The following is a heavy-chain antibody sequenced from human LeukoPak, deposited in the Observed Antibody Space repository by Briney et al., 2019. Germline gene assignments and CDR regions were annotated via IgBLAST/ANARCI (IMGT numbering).Heavy chain of an antibody. CDR2: IFYSGNT. CDR3: AREGYCSSTSCRENYMDV. Sequence: SETLSLTCTVSGGSISSHYGSWIRQPPGKGLEWGGYIFYSGNTNYNPSLKSRVTISVDTSKNQVSLMLSSVTAADTAVYYCAREGYCSSTSCRENYMDVWGKGTTVTVSS. V-gene: IGHV4-59*11. CDR1: GGSISSHY. J-gene: IGHJ6*03. D-gene: IGHD2-2*01.